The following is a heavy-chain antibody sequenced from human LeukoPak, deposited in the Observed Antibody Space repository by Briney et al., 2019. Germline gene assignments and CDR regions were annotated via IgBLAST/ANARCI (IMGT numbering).Heavy chain of an antibody. CDR1: GFAFSSYE. V-gene: IGHV3-48*03. Sequence: GGSLRLSCAASGFAFSSYEMNWVRQAPGKGLEWVSYISSSGSTIYYADSVKGRFTISRDNSQNSLYLQMNSLRAEDTAVYYCARSSDYVWGSYRYRGAFDIWGQGTMVTVSS. CDR2: ISSSGSTI. D-gene: IGHD3-16*02. J-gene: IGHJ3*02. CDR3: ARSSDYVWGSYRYRGAFDI.